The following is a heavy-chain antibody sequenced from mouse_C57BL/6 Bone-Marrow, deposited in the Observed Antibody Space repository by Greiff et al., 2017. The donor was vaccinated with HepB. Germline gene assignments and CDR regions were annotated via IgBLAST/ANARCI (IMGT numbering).Heavy chain of an antibody. V-gene: IGHV6-3*01. D-gene: IGHD2-4*01. CDR1: GFTFSNYW. J-gene: IGHJ4*01. CDR2: ISLKSDNYAT. CDR3: TVTCDDYPFYAMYY. Sequence: DVKVEESGGGLVQPGGSMKLSCVASGFTFSNYWMNWVRQSPEKGLEWVAQISLKSDNYATHYAASVKGRFTISRDDSKSSVYLQMNNLRAEDTGIDYFTVTCDDYPFYAMYYWGKGTSVTVSS.